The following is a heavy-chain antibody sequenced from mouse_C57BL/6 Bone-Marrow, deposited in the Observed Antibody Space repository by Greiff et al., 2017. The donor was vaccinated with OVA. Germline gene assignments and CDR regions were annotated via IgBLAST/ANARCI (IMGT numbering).Heavy chain of an antibody. V-gene: IGHV1-64*01. Sequence: VQLQQPGAELVKPGASVKLSCKASGYTFTSYWVHWVKQRPGQGLEWIGMIHPNSGSTNYNEKFKSKATLTVDKSSSTAYMQLSSLTSEDSAVYYCAREGIWSARAMDYWGQGTSVTVSS. D-gene: IGHD6-5*01. CDR3: AREGIWSARAMDY. J-gene: IGHJ4*01. CDR2: IHPNSGST. CDR1: GYTFTSYW.